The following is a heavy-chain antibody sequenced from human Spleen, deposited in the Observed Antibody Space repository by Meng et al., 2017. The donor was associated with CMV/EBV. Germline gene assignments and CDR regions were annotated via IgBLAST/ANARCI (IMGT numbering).Heavy chain of an antibody. J-gene: IGHJ4*02. V-gene: IGHV3-7*01. Sequence: LSCAASGFTFNSYWMSWVRQAPGKGLEWVANIKQDGSEKYYVDSVKGRFTISRDNAKNSLYLQMNSLRAEDTAVYYCASGSKTHFDYWGQGTLVTVSS. D-gene: IGHD5-24*01. CDR1: GFTFNSYW. CDR3: ASGSKTHFDY. CDR2: IKQDGSEK.